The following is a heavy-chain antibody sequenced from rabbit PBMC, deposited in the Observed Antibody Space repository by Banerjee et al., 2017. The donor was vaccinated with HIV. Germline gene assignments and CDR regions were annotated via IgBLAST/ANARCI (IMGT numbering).Heavy chain of an antibody. D-gene: IGHD4-1*01. CDR3: ARDLAGVIGWNFNL. Sequence: QEQVKETGGGLVQPGGSLTLFCKVSGFDFSSNAMCWVRQAPGKGPEWIGCINSSSRNVVYASWATGRFTISKTSSTTVTLQMTSLTAADTATYLCARDLAGVIGWNFNLWGPGTLVTVS. V-gene: IGHV1S45*01. J-gene: IGHJ4*01. CDR2: INSSSRNV. CDR1: GFDFSSNA.